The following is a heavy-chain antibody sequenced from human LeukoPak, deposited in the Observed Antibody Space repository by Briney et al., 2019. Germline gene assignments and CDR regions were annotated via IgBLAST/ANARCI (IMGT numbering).Heavy chain of an antibody. V-gene: IGHV4-34*01. Sequence: SETLSLTCAVYGGSLSGYYWSWIRQPPGKGLEWIGEINHSGSTNYNPSLKSRVTISVDTSKNQFSLKLSSVTAADTAVYYCARRGIAARRGRGDFDYWGQGTLVTVSS. J-gene: IGHJ4*02. D-gene: IGHD6-6*01. CDR3: ARRGIAARRGRGDFDY. CDR1: GGSLSGYY. CDR2: INHSGST.